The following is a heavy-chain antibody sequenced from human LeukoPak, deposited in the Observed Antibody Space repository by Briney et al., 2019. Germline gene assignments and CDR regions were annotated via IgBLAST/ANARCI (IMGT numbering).Heavy chain of an antibody. D-gene: IGHD2-15*01. J-gene: IGHJ4*02. Sequence: GGSLILSCAASGFTFSSSAMSWVRQAPGKGLEWVSAISGSGGSTYYADSVKGRFTVSRDNSKNTLYLQMSSLRAEDTAVYYCAKDLRGLLPYYFDYWGQGTLVTVSS. V-gene: IGHV3-23*01. CDR3: AKDLRGLLPYYFDY. CDR1: GFTFSSSA. CDR2: ISGSGGST.